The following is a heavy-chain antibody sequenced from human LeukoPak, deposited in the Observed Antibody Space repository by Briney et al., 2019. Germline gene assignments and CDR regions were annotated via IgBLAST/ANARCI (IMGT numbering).Heavy chain of an antibody. J-gene: IGHJ5*02. CDR2: IHYSGST. Sequence: SETLSLTCIVSGGSISSTTYYWGWIRQPPGKGPEWIGSIHYSGSTYYNPSLKSRVTISVDTSKNHFSLKLGSVTAADTAVYYCARIAIEWFDPWGQGTLVTVSS. D-gene: IGHD2-21*01. V-gene: IGHV4-39*02. CDR1: GGSISSTTYY. CDR3: ARIAIEWFDP.